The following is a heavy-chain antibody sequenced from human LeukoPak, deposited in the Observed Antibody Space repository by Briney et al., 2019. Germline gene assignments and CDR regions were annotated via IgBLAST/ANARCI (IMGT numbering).Heavy chain of an antibody. D-gene: IGHD5-24*01. Sequence: ASVKVSCKASGYTFTGYYMHWVRQAPGQGLEWMGRINPNSGGTNYAQKFQGRVTMIRDTSISTAYMELSRLRSDDTAVYYCARAVSRWLQFSRFDPWGQGTLVTVSS. CDR3: ARAVSRWLQFSRFDP. V-gene: IGHV1-2*06. CDR1: GYTFTGYY. CDR2: INPNSGGT. J-gene: IGHJ5*02.